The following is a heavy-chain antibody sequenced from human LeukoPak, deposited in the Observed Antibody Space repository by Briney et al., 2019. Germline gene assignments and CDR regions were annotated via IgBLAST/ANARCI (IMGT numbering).Heavy chain of an antibody. CDR2: IYTSGST. CDR1: GGSISSYY. J-gene: IGHJ3*02. CDR3: ARVRYGGAPDAFDI. V-gene: IGHV4-4*07. Sequence: SETLSLTCTVSGGSISSYYWSWIRQPAGKGLEWIGRIYTSGSTNYNPSLKSRVTMSVDTSKNQFSLKPSSVTAADTAVYYCARVRYGGAPDAFDIWGQGTMVTVSS. D-gene: IGHD4-17*01.